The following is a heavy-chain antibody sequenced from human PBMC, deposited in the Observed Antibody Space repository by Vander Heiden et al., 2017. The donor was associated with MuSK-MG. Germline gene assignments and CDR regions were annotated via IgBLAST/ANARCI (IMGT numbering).Heavy chain of an antibody. CDR1: GFPFSSYS. D-gene: IGHD6-13*01. J-gene: IGHJ4*02. CDR3: ARDRGQQLDFDY. Sequence: EVQLVESGGGLVKPGGSLRISCGASGFPFSSYSMNWVRQAPGKELEWVSSISSSRSYIYYADSVKGRFTISRDNAKNSLYLQMNSLRAEDTAVYYCARDRGQQLDFDYWGQGTLVTVSS. V-gene: IGHV3-21*03. CDR2: ISSSRSYI.